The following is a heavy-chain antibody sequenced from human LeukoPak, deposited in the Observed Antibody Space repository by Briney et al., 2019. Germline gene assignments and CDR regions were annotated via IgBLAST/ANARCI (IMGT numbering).Heavy chain of an antibody. D-gene: IGHD4-23*01. CDR3: ARHLSYGGPPDY. CDR1: GGSISSSSYY. Sequence: PSETLSLTCTVSGGSISSSSYYWGWIRQPPGKGLEWIGSIYYSGSTNYNPSLKSRVTISVDTSKNQFSLKLSSVTAADTAVYYCARHLSYGGPPDYWGQGTLVTVSS. CDR2: IYYSGST. V-gene: IGHV4-39*01. J-gene: IGHJ4*02.